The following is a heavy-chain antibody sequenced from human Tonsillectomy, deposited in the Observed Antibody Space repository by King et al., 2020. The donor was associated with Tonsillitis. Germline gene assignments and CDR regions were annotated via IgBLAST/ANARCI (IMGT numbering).Heavy chain of an antibody. CDR3: AGGGVGTTLSYFDY. J-gene: IGHJ4*02. CDR2: INPSGGST. Sequence: VQLVQSGAEVKKPGASVKVSCQASGYTFTSYYMHWVRQAPGQGLEWMGIINPSGGSTTYAQKFQGRVTMTRDTSTSTVYMELSSLRSEDTTVYYCAGGGVGTTLSYFDYWGQGTLVTVSS. D-gene: IGHD1-26*01. V-gene: IGHV1-46*03. CDR1: GYTFTSYY.